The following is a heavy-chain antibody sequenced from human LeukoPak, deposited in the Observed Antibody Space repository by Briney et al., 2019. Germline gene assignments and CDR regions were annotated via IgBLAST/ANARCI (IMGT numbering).Heavy chain of an antibody. V-gene: IGHV3-30*04. CDR1: GFTFSSYA. Sequence: GRSLRLSCAASGFTFSSYAMHWVRQAPGKGLEWVAVISCDGSNKYYADSVKGRFTISRDNSKNTLYLQMNSLRAEDTAVYYCAKGGLRYYYDSSGYYYFDYWGQGTLVTVSS. J-gene: IGHJ4*02. D-gene: IGHD3-22*01. CDR2: ISCDGSNK. CDR3: AKGGLRYYYDSSGYYYFDY.